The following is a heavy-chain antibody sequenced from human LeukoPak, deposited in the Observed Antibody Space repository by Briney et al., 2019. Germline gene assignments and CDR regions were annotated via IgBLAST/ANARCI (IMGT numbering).Heavy chain of an antibody. Sequence: GGSLRLSCTASGLTFRTYAMSWVRQAPGKGLEWVSSISDSGGYTFYADSVKGRFTISRDNSKNTVYLQMNSLRAEDTAVYYCAKGGSYRSQPYFDYWGQGTPVTVSS. D-gene: IGHD3-16*02. CDR1: GLTFRTYA. J-gene: IGHJ4*02. CDR2: ISDSGGYT. CDR3: AKGGSYRSQPYFDY. V-gene: IGHV3-23*01.